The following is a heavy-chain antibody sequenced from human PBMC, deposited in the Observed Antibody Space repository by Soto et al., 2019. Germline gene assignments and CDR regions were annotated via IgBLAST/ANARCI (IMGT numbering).Heavy chain of an antibody. Sequence: PGGSLRRSCAASGFNFSSYWISWVRQAPGKGLEWVANIKQDGSEKYYVDSVKGRFTISRDDAKNSLYLQMNSLRAEDTAVYYCAREATVTTGYYYYMDVWGKGTTVTVSS. V-gene: IGHV3-7*01. CDR3: AREATVTTGYYYYMDV. CDR1: GFNFSSYW. CDR2: IKQDGSEK. J-gene: IGHJ6*03. D-gene: IGHD4-17*01.